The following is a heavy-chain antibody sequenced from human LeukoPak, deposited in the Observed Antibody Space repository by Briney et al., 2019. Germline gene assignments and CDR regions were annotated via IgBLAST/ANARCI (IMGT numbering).Heavy chain of an antibody. D-gene: IGHD6-6*01. CDR1: GFTFSSYE. CDR3: ARLYSSSSGLRASDY. Sequence: GGSLRLSCAASGFTFSSYEMNWVRQAPGKGLEWVSYISSSGSTILYADSVKGQFTISRDNAKNSLYLQMNSLRAEDTAVYYCARLYSSSSGLRASDYWGQGTLVTVSS. CDR2: ISSSGSTI. J-gene: IGHJ4*02. V-gene: IGHV3-48*03.